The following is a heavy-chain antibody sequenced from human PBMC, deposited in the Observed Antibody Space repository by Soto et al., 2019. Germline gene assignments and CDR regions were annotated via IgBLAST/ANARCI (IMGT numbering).Heavy chain of an antibody. V-gene: IGHV3-30-3*01. CDR3: ARVGARPGGGPYYYYGMDV. CDR1: GFTFSSYA. D-gene: IGHD6-6*01. J-gene: IGHJ6*02. CDR2: ISYDGSNK. Sequence: GGSLRLSCAASGFTFSSYAMHWVRQAPGKGLEWVAVISYDGSNKYYADSVKGRFTISRDNSKNTLYLQMNSLRAEDTAVYYCARVGARPGGGPYYYYGMDVWGQGTTVTVSS.